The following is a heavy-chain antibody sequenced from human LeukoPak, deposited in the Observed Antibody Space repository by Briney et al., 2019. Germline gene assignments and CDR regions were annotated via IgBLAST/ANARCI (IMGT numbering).Heavy chain of an antibody. CDR3: ARLPGTNWMGEYYFDY. CDR1: GGSISNYY. CDR2: VYYSGTT. J-gene: IGHJ4*02. D-gene: IGHD3-16*01. Sequence: PSETLSLTCTVSGGSISNYYWTWIRQPPGKGLEWIGSVYYSGTTFYNPSLKSRVTISRDTSKNQFSLRLSSVTAADTAVYYCARLPGTNWMGEYYFDYWGQGTLVTVSS. V-gene: IGHV4-59*05.